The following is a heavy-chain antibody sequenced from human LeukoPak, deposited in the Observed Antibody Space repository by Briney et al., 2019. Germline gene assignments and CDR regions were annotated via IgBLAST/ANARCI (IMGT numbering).Heavy chain of an antibody. D-gene: IGHD2-2*01. V-gene: IGHV4-59*08. CDR1: GGSISSYY. CDR2: IYYSGST. Sequence: PSETLSLTCTVSGGSISSYYWSWIRQPPGKGLEWIGYIYYSGSTNYNPSLKSRVTISVDTSKNQFSLKLSSVTAADTAVYYCARHLERPAPLYFDYWGQGTVVTVSS. CDR3: ARHLERPAPLYFDY. J-gene: IGHJ4*02.